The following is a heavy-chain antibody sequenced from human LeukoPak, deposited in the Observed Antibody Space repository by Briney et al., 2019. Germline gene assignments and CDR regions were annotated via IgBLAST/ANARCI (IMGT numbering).Heavy chain of an antibody. D-gene: IGHD3-9*01. Sequence: GGTLRLSCAASGFTFSSYGMSWVRQAPGKGLGWVSVISGSGGSTYYADSVKGRFTIPRDNSKNTLYLQMQSLRAEDTAVYYCAKDGGLQYFDWLLGDAFDIWGQGTMVTVSS. CDR2: ISGSGGST. CDR3: AKDGGLQYFDWLLGDAFDI. CDR1: GFTFSSYG. J-gene: IGHJ3*02. V-gene: IGHV3-23*01.